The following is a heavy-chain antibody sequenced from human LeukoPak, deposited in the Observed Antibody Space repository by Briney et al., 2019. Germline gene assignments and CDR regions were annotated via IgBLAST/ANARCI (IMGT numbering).Heavy chain of an antibody. J-gene: IGHJ6*03. CDR1: GGSFSGYY. CDR3: ARGRRYYDGSGYYVRGYYCYYYMDV. D-gene: IGHD3-22*01. Sequence: SETLSLTCAVYGGSFSGYYWSWIRQPPGKGLEWIGEINHSGSTNYNPSLKSRVTISVDTSKNQFSLKLSSVTAADTAVYYCARGRRYYDGSGYYVRGYYCYYYMDVWGKGTTVTVSS. CDR2: INHSGST. V-gene: IGHV4-34*01.